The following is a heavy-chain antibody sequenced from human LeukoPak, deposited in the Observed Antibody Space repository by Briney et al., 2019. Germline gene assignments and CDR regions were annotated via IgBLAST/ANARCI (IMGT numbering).Heavy chain of an antibody. V-gene: IGHV1-46*01. CDR2: INPSGGST. D-gene: IGHD2-2*01. Sequence: ASVKVSCKASGYTLTSYYMHWVRQAPGQGLEWMGIINPSGGSTSYAQKFQGRVTMTRDTSTSTVYMELCSLRSEDTAVYYCARHGYCSSTSCSYYYYGMDVWGQGTTVTVSS. CDR1: GYTLTSYY. J-gene: IGHJ6*02. CDR3: ARHGYCSSTSCSYYYYGMDV.